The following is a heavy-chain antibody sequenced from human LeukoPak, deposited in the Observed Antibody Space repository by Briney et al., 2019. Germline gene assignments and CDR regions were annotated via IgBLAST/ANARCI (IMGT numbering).Heavy chain of an antibody. CDR1: GFTFSDYY. V-gene: IGHV3-11*01. CDR2: MSSRGYPT. CDR3: ARVGIALTSPFDY. J-gene: IGHJ4*02. D-gene: IGHD1-1*01. Sequence: GGSLRLSCLASGFTFSDYYMSGVRQAPGKGLEWISYMSSRGYPTYYAESVKGRFAISRDNAKNTLYLQMHNRRADDTAVYFCARVGIALTSPFDYWGLGTLVAVSS.